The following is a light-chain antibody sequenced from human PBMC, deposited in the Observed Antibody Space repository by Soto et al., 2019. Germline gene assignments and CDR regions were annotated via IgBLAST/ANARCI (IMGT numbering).Light chain of an antibody. CDR2: DVT. V-gene: IGLV2-14*01. CDR1: SSEVGGSNH. CDR3: VSFTSSTPYV. J-gene: IGLJ1*01. Sequence: QSALTQPASVSDSPGQSITISCTGTSSEVGGSNHVSWYQQHPGKAPKLMIYDVTNRPSGVSHRFSGSKSGSTASLIISGLQAEDEADYYCVSFTSSTPYVFGTGTKVTVL.